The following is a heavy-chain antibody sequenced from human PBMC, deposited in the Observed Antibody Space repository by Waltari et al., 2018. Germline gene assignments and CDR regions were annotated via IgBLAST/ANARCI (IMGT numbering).Heavy chain of an antibody. J-gene: IGHJ4*02. V-gene: IGHV4-39*01. CDR1: GGSISSSSYY. CDR3: ARVLWFGEARDY. D-gene: IGHD3-10*01. CDR2: IYYSGST. Sequence: QLQLQESGPGLVKPSETLSLTCPVSGGSISSSSYYWGWIRQPPGKGLGWIGSIYYSGSTYYNPSLKSRVTISVDTSKNQFSLKLSSVTAADTAVYYCARVLWFGEARDYWGQGTLVTVSS.